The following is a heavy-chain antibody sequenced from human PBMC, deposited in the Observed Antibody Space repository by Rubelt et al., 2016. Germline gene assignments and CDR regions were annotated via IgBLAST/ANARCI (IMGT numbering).Heavy chain of an antibody. D-gene: IGHD3-3*01. J-gene: IGHJ4*02. CDR3: ASEVASYYDFWSGYYTGGDY. CDR1: GFTFSSYS. CDR2: ISSSSSYI. V-gene: IGHV3-21*01. Sequence: EVQLVESGGGLVKPGGSLRLSCAASGFTFSSYSMNWVRQAPGKGLEWVSSISSSSSYIYYADSVKGRLTSSRDNAKNSLYLQMNSLRAEDTAVYYCASEVASYYDFWSGYYTGGDYWGQGTLVTVSS.